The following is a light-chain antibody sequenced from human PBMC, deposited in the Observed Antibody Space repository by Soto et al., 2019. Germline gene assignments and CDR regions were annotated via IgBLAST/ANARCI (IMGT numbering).Light chain of an antibody. CDR3: SSYTSSSTLVV. J-gene: IGLJ2*01. CDR2: DVS. Sequence: QSALTQPASVSGSPGQSITISCTGTSSDVGGYNFVSWYQQHPGKAPKLMIYDVSNRPSGVSNRFSGSKSGNTASLTISGLQAEYEADYYCSSYTSSSTLVVFSGGTKLTVL. CDR1: SSDVGGYNF. V-gene: IGLV2-14*01.